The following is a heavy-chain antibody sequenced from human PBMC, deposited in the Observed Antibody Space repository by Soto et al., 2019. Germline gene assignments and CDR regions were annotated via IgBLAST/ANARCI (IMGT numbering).Heavy chain of an antibody. CDR3: AKGLALMADH. Sequence: GGSLRLSCTDSGFSFNTYVMDWVRQAPGKGLEWVARILYDGSKEYFADPVKGRFTISRDNSKNTLYLQMDRLRVEDTAVYFCAKGLALMADHWGQGTPVTVSS. CDR1: GFSFNTYV. CDR2: ILYDGSKE. V-gene: IGHV3-30*18. J-gene: IGHJ4*02. D-gene: IGHD2-21*01.